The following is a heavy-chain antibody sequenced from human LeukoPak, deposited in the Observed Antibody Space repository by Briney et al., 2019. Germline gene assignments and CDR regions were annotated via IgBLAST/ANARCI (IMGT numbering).Heavy chain of an antibody. CDR3: ARARDYCSSTSCYTDAFDI. D-gene: IGHD2-2*02. Sequence: AGGSLRLSCAASGFTFSSYAMSWVRQAPGKGLEWVSAISDSGGSTYYADSVKGRFTISRDNSKNTLYLQMNSLRAEDTALYHCARARDYCSSTSCYTDAFDIWGQGTMVTVSS. J-gene: IGHJ3*02. V-gene: IGHV3-23*01. CDR2: ISDSGGST. CDR1: GFTFSSYA.